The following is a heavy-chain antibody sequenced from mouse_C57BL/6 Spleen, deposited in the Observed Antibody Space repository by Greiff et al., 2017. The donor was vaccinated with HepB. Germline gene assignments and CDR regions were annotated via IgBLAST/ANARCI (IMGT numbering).Heavy chain of an antibody. D-gene: IGHD1-1*01. CDR2: IYPSDSET. CDR3: ARTSIYYYGSGYFDY. J-gene: IGHJ2*01. CDR1: GYTFTSYW. V-gene: IGHV1-61*01. Sequence: QVQLQQPGAELVRPGSSVKLSCKVSGYTFTSYWMDWVKQRPGQGLEWIGNIYPSDSETHYNQKFKDKATLTVDKSSSTAYMQLSSLTSEDSAVYYCARTSIYYYGSGYFDYWGQGTTLTVSS.